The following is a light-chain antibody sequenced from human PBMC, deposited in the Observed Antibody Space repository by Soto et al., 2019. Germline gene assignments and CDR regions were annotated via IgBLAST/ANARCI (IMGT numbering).Light chain of an antibody. Sequence: SVLTQPPSVSGAPGQRVTISCTGSSSNIGAGYDVHWYQQLPGTAPKLLIYGNSNRPSGVPDRFSGSKSGTSASLAITGLLAEDEADYYCQSYDSSLSGVVFGGGTKLTVL. CDR1: SSNIGAGYD. V-gene: IGLV1-40*01. J-gene: IGLJ2*01. CDR3: QSYDSSLSGVV. CDR2: GNS.